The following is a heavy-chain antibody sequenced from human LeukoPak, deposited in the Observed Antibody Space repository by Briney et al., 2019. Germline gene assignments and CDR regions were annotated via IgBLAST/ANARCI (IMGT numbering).Heavy chain of an antibody. CDR1: GYTFTGYY. D-gene: IGHD3-9*01. CDR2: INPNSGGA. V-gene: IGHV1-2*02. J-gene: IGHJ4*02. Sequence: ASVKVSCKASGYTFTGYYMHWVRQAPGQGLEWMGWINPNSGGANYAQKFQGRVTMTRDTSISTAYMELSRLRSDDTAVYYCARDLHYDILTGYNYWGQGTLVTVSS. CDR3: ARDLHYDILTGYNY.